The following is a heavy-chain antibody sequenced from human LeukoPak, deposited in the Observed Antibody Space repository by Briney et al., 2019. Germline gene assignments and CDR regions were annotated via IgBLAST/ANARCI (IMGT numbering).Heavy chain of an antibody. D-gene: IGHD3-22*01. V-gene: IGHV3-21*01. CDR2: ISSTGSYI. CDR3: AKEYYYDSSGSPYWYFDL. CDR1: GFTFSTYN. Sequence: PGGSLRLSCAVSGFTFSTYNMNWVRQAPGKGLEWVSSISSTGSYIYYEDSVKGRFTISRDNTKNSLYLQMNSLRAEDTAVYYCAKEYYYDSSGSPYWYFDLWGRGTLVTVSS. J-gene: IGHJ2*01.